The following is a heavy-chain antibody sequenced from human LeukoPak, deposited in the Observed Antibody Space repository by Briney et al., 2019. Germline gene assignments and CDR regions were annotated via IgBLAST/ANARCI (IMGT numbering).Heavy chain of an antibody. Sequence: SETLSLTCGVFGVSINDYYWSWIRQSPGKGLEWIGEISHTEGTRYNPSLESRVTMSVGTSESQLSLKLIFVTAADTAVYYCARIRCGHSGSVCYNHWGLGTLVTVSS. CDR1: GVSINDYY. V-gene: IGHV4-34*01. J-gene: IGHJ1*01. D-gene: IGHD3-9*01. CDR2: ISHTEGT. CDR3: ARIRCGHSGSVCYNH.